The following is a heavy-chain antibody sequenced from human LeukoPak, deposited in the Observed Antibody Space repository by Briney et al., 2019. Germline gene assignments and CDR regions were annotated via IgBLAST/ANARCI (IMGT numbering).Heavy chain of an antibody. CDR2: ISSSSSTI. D-gene: IGHD3-10*01. CDR3: ARGPVLLWFGELLGGEYYFDY. J-gene: IGHJ4*02. Sequence: PGGSLRLSCAASGFTFSSYSMNWVRQAPGKGLEWASYISSSSSTIYYADSVKGRFTISRDNAKNSLYLQMNSLRAEDTAVYYCARGPVLLWFGELLGGEYYFDYWGQGTLVTVSS. CDR1: GFTFSSYS. V-gene: IGHV3-48*04.